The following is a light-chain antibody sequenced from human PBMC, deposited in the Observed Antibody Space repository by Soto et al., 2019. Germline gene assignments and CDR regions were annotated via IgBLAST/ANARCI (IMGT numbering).Light chain of an antibody. CDR3: QQYYNTPLT. CDR1: QSVLYSSNNLNY. Sequence: DIVMTQSPDSLAVSLGETATINCKSSQSVLYSSNNLNYLAWYQQKPGHPPKVLIYWASTRESRVPDRFSGSGSGTDFTLTISSLQTEDVAVYYCQQYYNTPLTFGGGTKVDIK. CDR2: WAS. J-gene: IGKJ4*01. V-gene: IGKV4-1*01.